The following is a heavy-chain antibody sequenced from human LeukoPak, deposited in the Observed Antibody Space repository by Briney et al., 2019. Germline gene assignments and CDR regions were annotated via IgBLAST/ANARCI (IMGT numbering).Heavy chain of an antibody. J-gene: IGHJ4*02. D-gene: IGHD2-15*01. V-gene: IGHV4-34*01. CDR1: GGSFSGYY. Sequence: PSETLSLTCAVYGGSFSGYYWSWIRQPPGKGLEWIGEINHSVSTNYNPSLKSRVTISVDTSKNQFSLKLSSVTAADTAVYYCARIKTLNCSGGSCYLWYFDYWGQGTLVTVSS. CDR3: ARIKTLNCSGGSCYLWYFDY. CDR2: INHSVST.